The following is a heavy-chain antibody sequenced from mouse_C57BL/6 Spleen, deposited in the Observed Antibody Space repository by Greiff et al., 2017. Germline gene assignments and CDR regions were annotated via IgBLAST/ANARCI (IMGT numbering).Heavy chain of an antibody. J-gene: IGHJ2*01. V-gene: IGHV3-6*01. CDR1: GYSITSGYY. CDR3: ARAGYDVRLDY. CDR2: ISYDGSN. Sequence: EVQLQESGPGLVKPSQSLSLTCSVTGYSITSGYYWNWIRQFPGNKLEWMGYISYDGSNNYNPSLKNRISITRDTSKNQFFLKLNSVTTEDTATYYCARAGYDVRLDYWGQGTTLTVSS. D-gene: IGHD2-2*01.